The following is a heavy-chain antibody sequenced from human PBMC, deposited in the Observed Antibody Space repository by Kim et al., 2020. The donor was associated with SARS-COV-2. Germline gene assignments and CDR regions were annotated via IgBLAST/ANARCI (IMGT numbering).Heavy chain of an antibody. CDR1: GYTFTSYG. Sequence: ASVKVSCKASGYTFTSYGISWVRQAPGQGLEWMGWISAYNGNTNYAQKLQGRVTMTTDTSTSTAYMELRSLRSDDTAVYYCARDFSIYSGSYKNWFDPWGQGTLVTVSS. D-gene: IGHD1-26*01. CDR3: ARDFSIYSGSYKNWFDP. V-gene: IGHV1-18*01. J-gene: IGHJ5*02. CDR2: ISAYNGNT.